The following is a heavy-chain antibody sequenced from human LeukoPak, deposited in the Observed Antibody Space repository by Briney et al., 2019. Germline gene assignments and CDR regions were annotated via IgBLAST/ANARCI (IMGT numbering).Heavy chain of an antibody. Sequence: PSETLSLTCGVYGASFSRYYWSWIRQPPGKGLEWIGEINHSGSTNYNPSLKSRVTISVDTSKNQFSLKLTSVTAADTAVYYCARRYVSFDYWGQGTLVTVSP. CDR3: ARRYVSFDY. D-gene: IGHD3-16*01. CDR1: GASFSRYY. CDR2: INHSGST. J-gene: IGHJ4*02. V-gene: IGHV4-34*01.